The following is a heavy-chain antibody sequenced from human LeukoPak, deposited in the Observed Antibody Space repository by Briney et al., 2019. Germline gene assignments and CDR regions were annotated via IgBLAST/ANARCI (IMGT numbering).Heavy chain of an antibody. D-gene: IGHD3-9*01. CDR1: GVSISSSSYY. V-gene: IGHV4-39*07. Sequence: SETLSLTCTVSGVSISSSSYYWGWIRQPPGKGLEWIGSFYYSGSTYYNPSLKSRVTISVDTSKNQFSLKLSSVTAADTAVYYCAIKAKGYFDWLPPYYFDYWGQGTLVTVSS. CDR2: FYYSGST. CDR3: AIKAKGYFDWLPPYYFDY. J-gene: IGHJ4*02.